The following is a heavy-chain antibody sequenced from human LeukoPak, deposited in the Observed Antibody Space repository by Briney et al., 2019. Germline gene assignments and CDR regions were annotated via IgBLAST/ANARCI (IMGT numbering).Heavy chain of an antibody. CDR3: AKGGFIAAQGYFDY. J-gene: IGHJ4*02. Sequence: PGGSLRLSCAASGFTFSSYAMSWVRQAPGKGLEWVSSISSSSYIYYADSVKGRFTISRDNAKNSLYLQMNSLRAEDTAVYYCAKGGFIAAQGYFDYWGQGTLVTVSS. V-gene: IGHV3-21*01. D-gene: IGHD6-13*01. CDR1: GFTFSSYA. CDR2: ISSSSYI.